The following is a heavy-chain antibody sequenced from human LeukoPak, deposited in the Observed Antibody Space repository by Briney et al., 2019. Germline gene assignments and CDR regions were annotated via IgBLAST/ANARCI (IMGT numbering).Heavy chain of an antibody. J-gene: IGHJ4*02. CDR3: ARGIYGGRV. Sequence: ASVKVSCRASGGTFSSYAISWVRQAPGQGLEWMGRIVPIFGTTNYAQRFQGRVTITPDESTSTAYMELSSLRSEDTAVYYCARGIYGGRVWGQGTLVTVSS. V-gene: IGHV1-69*13. D-gene: IGHD2-15*01. CDR2: IVPIFGTT. CDR1: GGTFSSYA.